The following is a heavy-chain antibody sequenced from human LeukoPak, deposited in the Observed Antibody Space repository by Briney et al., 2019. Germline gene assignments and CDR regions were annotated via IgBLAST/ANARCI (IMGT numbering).Heavy chain of an antibody. CDR1: GGTFSSYA. Sequence: SVKVSCKASGGTFSSYAISWVRQAPGQGLEWMGGIIPIFGTANYAQKSQGRVTITADESTSTAYMELSSLRSEDTAVYYCARLRFGELTASFDYWGQGTLVTVSS. J-gene: IGHJ4*02. CDR2: IIPIFGTA. V-gene: IGHV1-69*13. CDR3: ARLRFGELTASFDY. D-gene: IGHD3-10*01.